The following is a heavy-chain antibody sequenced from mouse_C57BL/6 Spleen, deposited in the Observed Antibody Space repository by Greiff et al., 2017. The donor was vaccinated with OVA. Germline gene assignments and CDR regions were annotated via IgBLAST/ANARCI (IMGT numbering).Heavy chain of an antibody. Sequence: VHLVESGAELVRPGASVTLSCKASGYTFTDYEMHWVKQTPVHGLEWIGAIDPETGGTAYNQKFKGKAILTADKSSSTAYMELRSLTSEDSAVYYCTRRGSYYFDDWGQGTTLTVSS. J-gene: IGHJ2*01. V-gene: IGHV1-15*01. CDR1: GYTFTDYE. CDR3: TRRGSYYFDD. CDR2: IDPETGGT.